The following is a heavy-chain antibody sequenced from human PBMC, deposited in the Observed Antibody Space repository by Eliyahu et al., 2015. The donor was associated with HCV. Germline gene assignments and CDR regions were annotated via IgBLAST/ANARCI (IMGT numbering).Heavy chain of an antibody. Sequence: EVQLVESGGGLVKPGGSLRLSCVASGFSFNNVWMSWVRQAPGKGLEWGVRIKSKTDGGTIDYAAPVKGRFTISRDDSKNTLYLQMNSLKIEDTAVYYCTTQLRWDAFDIWGQGTMVTVSS. D-gene: IGHD5-24*01. CDR2: IKSKTDGGTI. V-gene: IGHV3-15*01. J-gene: IGHJ3*02. CDR3: TTQLRWDAFDI. CDR1: GFSFNNVW.